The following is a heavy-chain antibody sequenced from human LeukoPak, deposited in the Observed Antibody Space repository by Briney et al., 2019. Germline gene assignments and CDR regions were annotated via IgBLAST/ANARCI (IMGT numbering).Heavy chain of an antibody. J-gene: IGHJ4*02. V-gene: IGHV3-21*01. Sequence: GGSLRLSCAASGFTFSTYSMNWVRQAPGKGLEWVSSISSSSSYIYYADSVKGRFTISSDNAKNSLYLQMNSLRAEDTAVYYCARARSGWFDYWGQGTLVTVSS. D-gene: IGHD6-19*01. CDR3: ARARSGWFDY. CDR1: GFTFSTYS. CDR2: ISSSSSYI.